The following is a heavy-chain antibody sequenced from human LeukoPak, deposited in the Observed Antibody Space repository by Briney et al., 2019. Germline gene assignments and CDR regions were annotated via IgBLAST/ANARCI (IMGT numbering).Heavy chain of an antibody. Sequence: GGSLRLSCAASGFTFSSYWMHWVRQAPGKGLVWVSRINSDGSSTGYADSVKGRFTISRDNAKNTLYLQMNSLRAEDTAVYYCARGPYSSSWDDYYYYGMDVWGQGTTVTVSS. D-gene: IGHD6-13*01. CDR2: INSDGSST. J-gene: IGHJ6*02. CDR1: GFTFSSYW. CDR3: ARGPYSSSWDDYYYYGMDV. V-gene: IGHV3-74*01.